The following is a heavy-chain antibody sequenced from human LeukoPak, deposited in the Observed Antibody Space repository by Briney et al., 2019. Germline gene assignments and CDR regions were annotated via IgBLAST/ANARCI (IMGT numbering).Heavy chain of an antibody. Sequence: PGGSLRLSCTPSGFTFCDYAMSWVRQAPGKGLEWVAFIKSKSYGGTIEYAASVRDRFTISRDDSKGIAYLQMNSLKIEDTAIYHCTRGIVGTCSGGSCYYFDYWGQGTLVTVSS. CDR1: GFTFCDYA. CDR2: IKSKSYGGTI. J-gene: IGHJ4*02. D-gene: IGHD2-15*01. V-gene: IGHV3-49*04. CDR3: TRGIVGTCSGGSCYYFDY.